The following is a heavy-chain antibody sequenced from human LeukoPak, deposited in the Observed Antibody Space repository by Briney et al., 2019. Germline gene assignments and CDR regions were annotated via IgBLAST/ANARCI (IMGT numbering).Heavy chain of an antibody. J-gene: IGHJ4*02. V-gene: IGHV4-39*01. CDR2: MINGGNS. CDR3: ARHLTYDLGDF. Sequence: PSGTLSLTCTVSGGSISALSDYWGWIRQAPGKGLEWIGSMINGGNSFYNPSLKSRVSMSIDTSKNQFSLRLKSVAASDTALYYCARHLTYDLGDFWGQGVQVSVSS. CDR1: GGSISALSDY. D-gene: IGHD3-3*01.